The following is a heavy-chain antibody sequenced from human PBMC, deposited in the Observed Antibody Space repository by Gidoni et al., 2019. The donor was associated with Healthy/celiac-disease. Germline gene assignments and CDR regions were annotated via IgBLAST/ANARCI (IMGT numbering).Heavy chain of an antibody. J-gene: IGHJ5*02. CDR2: MNPNSGNR. D-gene: IGHD2-21*02. V-gene: IGHV1-8*01. CDR3: ARGGRVVTAIPGRYWFDP. Sequence: QVQLVQSGAEVKKPGASVKVSCKASGYTFTSYDINWVRQATGQGLGWMGWMNPNSGNRGYAQEFQGRVTMTRNTSISKAYMELSSLRSEDTAVYYCARGGRVVTAIPGRYWFDPWGQGTLVTVSS. CDR1: GYTFTSYD.